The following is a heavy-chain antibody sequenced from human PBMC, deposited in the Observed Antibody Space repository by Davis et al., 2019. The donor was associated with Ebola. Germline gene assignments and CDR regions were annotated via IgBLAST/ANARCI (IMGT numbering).Heavy chain of an antibody. J-gene: IGHJ3*02. CDR2: IKQDGSEK. CDR3: ARDYYDNSGDGFDI. D-gene: IGHD3-22*01. CDR1: GFTFSSYW. V-gene: IGHV3-7*01. Sequence: PGGSLRLSCAASGFTFSSYWMSWVRQAPGKGLEWVANIKQDGSEKYYVDSVKGRFTISRDNAKKSLYLQLNSLRADDTAMYYCARDYYDNSGDGFDIWGQGTMVTVSS.